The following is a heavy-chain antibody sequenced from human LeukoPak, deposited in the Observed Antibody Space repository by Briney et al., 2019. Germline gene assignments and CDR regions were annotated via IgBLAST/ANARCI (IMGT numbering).Heavy chain of an antibody. J-gene: IGHJ4*02. V-gene: IGHV3-23*01. CDR1: GFTCSDYY. Sequence: GGSLRLSCAASGFTCSDYYMSWVRQAPGKGLEWVSAISGSGGSTYYADSVKGRFTISRDNSKKTLYLQMNSLRAEDTAVYYCAKSVDTAMWWGQGTLVTVSS. CDR3: AKSVDTAMW. CDR2: ISGSGGST. D-gene: IGHD5-18*01.